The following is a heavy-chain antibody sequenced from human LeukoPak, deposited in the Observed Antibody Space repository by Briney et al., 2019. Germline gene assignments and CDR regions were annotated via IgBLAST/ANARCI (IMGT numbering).Heavy chain of an antibody. V-gene: IGHV3-7*01. CDR2: IKQDGSEK. J-gene: IGHJ4*02. CDR1: GFTFSSYW. D-gene: IGHD3-22*01. Sequence: GGSLRLSCAASGFTFSSYWMSWVRQAPGKGLEWVANIKQDGSEKYYVDSVKGRFTISRDNAKNSLYLQMNSLRAEDTAVYYCAKYYYDSSGYYRYFDYWGQGTLVTVSS. CDR3: AKYYYDSSGYYRYFDY.